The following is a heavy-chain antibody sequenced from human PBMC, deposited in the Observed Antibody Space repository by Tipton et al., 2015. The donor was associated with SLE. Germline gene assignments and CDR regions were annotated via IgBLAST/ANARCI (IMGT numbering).Heavy chain of an antibody. J-gene: IGHJ4*02. CDR1: GGSFSSYY. V-gene: IGHV4-34*01. CDR3: ARALGNWNYVGAYYFDY. CDR2: INHSGST. Sequence: LRLSCAVYGGSFSSYYWSWIRQPPGKGLEWIGEINHSGSTNYNPSLKSRVTISVDTSKNQFSLKLSSVTAADTAVYYCARALGNWNYVGAYYFDYWGQGTLVTVSS. D-gene: IGHD1-7*01.